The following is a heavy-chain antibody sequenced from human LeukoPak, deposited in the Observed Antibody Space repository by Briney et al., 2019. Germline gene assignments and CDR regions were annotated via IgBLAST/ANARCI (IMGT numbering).Heavy chain of an antibody. J-gene: IGHJ4*02. Sequence: KTGGSLRLSCAASGFTFSSYSMNWVRQAPGKGLEWVSSISSSSSYIYYADSVKGRFTISRDNAKNSLYLQMNSLGAEDTAVYYCARDRGAMVSRWGQGTLVTVSS. V-gene: IGHV3-21*01. CDR2: ISSSSSYI. CDR1: GFTFSSYS. CDR3: ARDRGAMVSR. D-gene: IGHD5-18*01.